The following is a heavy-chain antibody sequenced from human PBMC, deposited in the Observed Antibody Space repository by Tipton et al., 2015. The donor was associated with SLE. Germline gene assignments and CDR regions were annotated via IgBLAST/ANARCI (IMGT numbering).Heavy chain of an antibody. V-gene: IGHV3-7*01. D-gene: IGHD3-16*02. Sequence: SLRLSCAASGLTFSSLWMTWVRQAPGKGLEWVANIGPDGKTVYYADSLKGRFTISRDNAQSSVYLQLSGLRVDDTALYHCAVVAMGHWGQGTLVTVSS. CDR3: AVVAMGH. CDR1: GLTFSSLW. CDR2: IGPDGKTV. J-gene: IGHJ4*02.